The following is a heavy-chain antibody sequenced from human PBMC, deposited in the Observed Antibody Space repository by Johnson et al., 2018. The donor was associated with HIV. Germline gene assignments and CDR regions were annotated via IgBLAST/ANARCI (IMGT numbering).Heavy chain of an antibody. V-gene: IGHV3-11*01. CDR1: GFTFSDYY. CDR2: ISGSGGST. CDR3: AKPKRIVGEEADAFDI. Sequence: QMLLVESGGGLVKPGGSLRLSCAASGFTFSDYYMSWIRQAPGKGLEWVSYISGSGGSTYYADSVKGRFTISRDNSKNTLYLQMNSLRAEDTAVYYCAKPKRIVGEEADAFDIWGQGTMVTVSS. J-gene: IGHJ3*02. D-gene: IGHD3-22*01.